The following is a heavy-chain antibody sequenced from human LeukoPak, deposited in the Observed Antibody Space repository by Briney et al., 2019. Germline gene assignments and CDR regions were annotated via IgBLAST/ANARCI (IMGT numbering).Heavy chain of an antibody. V-gene: IGHV3-74*01. CDR2: INSDGSST. Sequence: GGSLRLSCAASGFTFSSYWMHWVRQAPGKGLVRVSRINSDGSSTSYADSVKGRFTISRDNAKNTLYLQMNSLRAEDTAVYYCARGGYYYGSGSYPDWGQGTLVTVSS. D-gene: IGHD3-10*01. J-gene: IGHJ4*02. CDR1: GFTFSSYW. CDR3: ARGGYYYGSGSYPD.